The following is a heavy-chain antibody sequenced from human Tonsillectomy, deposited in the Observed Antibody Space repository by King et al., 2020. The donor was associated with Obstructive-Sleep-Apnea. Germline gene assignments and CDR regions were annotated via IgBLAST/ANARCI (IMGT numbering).Heavy chain of an antibody. J-gene: IGHJ4*02. CDR3: ARVSAQDIAAADSRFDY. D-gene: IGHD6-13*01. V-gene: IGHV4-39*07. CDR2: IYYSGST. CDR1: GGSIRSSSYY. Sequence: QLQESGPGLVKPSETLSLTCTVSGGSIRSSSYYWGWIRQPPGKGLEWIGSIYYSGSTYYNPSLKSRVTISVDTSKNQFSLKLSSVTAADTAVYYCARVSAQDIAAADSRFDYWGQGTLVTASS.